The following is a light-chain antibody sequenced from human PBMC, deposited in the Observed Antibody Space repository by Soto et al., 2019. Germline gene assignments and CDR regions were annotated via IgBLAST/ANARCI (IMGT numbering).Light chain of an antibody. J-gene: IGLJ1*01. Sequence: QSVLTQPPSVSGAPGQRVTISCTGSSSNIGAGYDVHWYQQLPGTAPKLLIYDNSNRPSGVPDRFSGSKSGTSASLAITGLQAEDEADYYCQSYGSSLSGWVFGTGTKVTVL. CDR1: SSNIGAGYD. CDR2: DNS. V-gene: IGLV1-40*01. CDR3: QSYGSSLSGWV.